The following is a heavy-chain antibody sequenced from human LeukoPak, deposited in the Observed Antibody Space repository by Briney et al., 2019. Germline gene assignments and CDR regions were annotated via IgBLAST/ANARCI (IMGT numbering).Heavy chain of an antibody. D-gene: IGHD2-2*01. V-gene: IGHV4-31*03. J-gene: IGHJ5*02. CDR3: AKYCSTSSCYDGAFDP. Sequence: SQTLSHTCTVSGGSISSGGYYWSWIRQHPGKGLEWIGYIYYSGTTYYNPSLKSRVTISVDTSKKQFSLKLSSVTAADTAVYYCAKYCSTSSCYDGAFDPWGQGTLVTVSS. CDR2: IYYSGTT. CDR1: GGSISSGGYY.